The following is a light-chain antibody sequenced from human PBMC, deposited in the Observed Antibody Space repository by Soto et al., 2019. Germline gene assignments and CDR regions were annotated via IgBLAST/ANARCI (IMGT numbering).Light chain of an antibody. J-gene: IGKJ5*01. CDR2: AAS. CDR1: QSISSY. Sequence: DIQMTQSPSSLSASVGDRVTITCRASQSISSYLNWYQQKPGKAPKLLIYAASSLQSGVTSRFSGSGSGTDFTLTISSLQPEDFATYYCQQSYSTPITFDQGTRLEIK. CDR3: QQSYSTPIT. V-gene: IGKV1-39*01.